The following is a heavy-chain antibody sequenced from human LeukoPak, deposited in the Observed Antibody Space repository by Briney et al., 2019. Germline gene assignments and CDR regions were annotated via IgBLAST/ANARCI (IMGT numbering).Heavy chain of an antibody. Sequence: PSETLSLTCAVYGGSFSGYYWSWIRQPPGKGLEWIGEINHSGSIKRNPSLKSRVTISVDTSKNQFSLKLSSVTAADTAVYYCARDRSYYMDVWGKGTTVTISS. V-gene: IGHV4-34*01. J-gene: IGHJ6*03. CDR1: GGSFSGYY. CDR3: ARDRSYYMDV. CDR2: INHSGSI.